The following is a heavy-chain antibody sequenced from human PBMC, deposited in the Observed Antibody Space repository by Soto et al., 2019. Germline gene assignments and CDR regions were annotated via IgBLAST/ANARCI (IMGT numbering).Heavy chain of an antibody. V-gene: IGHV4-39*01. CDR1: GGSISSSSYY. D-gene: IGHD2-2*01. J-gene: IGHJ5*02. CDR3: ARREYCSSTSECDWFDP. CDR2: IYYSGST. Sequence: SETLSLTCTVSGGSISSSSYYWGWIRQPPGKGLEWIGSIYYSGSTYYNPSLKSRVTISVDTSKNQFSLKLSSVTAADTAVYYCARREYCSSTSECDWFDPWGQGTLVPVSS.